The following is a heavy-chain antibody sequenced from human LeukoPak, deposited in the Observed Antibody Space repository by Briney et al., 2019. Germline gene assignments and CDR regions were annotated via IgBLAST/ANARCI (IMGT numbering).Heavy chain of an antibody. J-gene: IGHJ5*02. D-gene: IGHD5-18*01. Sequence: SETLSLICTVSGGSISSGSYYWNWIRQSAGKGLEWIGRIYTSGTTSYNPSLKSRVIISVDMSKNQFSLNLTSVTAADTAVYYCVRGYSYGFLRFDPWGQGTRVSVSS. CDR1: GGSISSGSYY. CDR3: VRGYSYGFLRFDP. V-gene: IGHV4-61*02. CDR2: IYTSGTT.